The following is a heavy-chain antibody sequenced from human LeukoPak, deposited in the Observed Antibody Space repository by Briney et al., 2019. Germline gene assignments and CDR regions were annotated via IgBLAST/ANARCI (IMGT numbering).Heavy chain of an antibody. Sequence: GESLKISCKGSGYSFTSYWIGWVRQTPGKGLEWMGIIYPGDSDTRYSPSFQGQVTISADKSISTAYLQWSSLKASDTAMYYCARLDILTGYYNGYNDYWGQGTLVTVSS. CDR2: IYPGDSDT. CDR1: GYSFTSYW. J-gene: IGHJ4*02. D-gene: IGHD3-9*01. V-gene: IGHV5-51*01. CDR3: ARLDILTGYYNGYNDY.